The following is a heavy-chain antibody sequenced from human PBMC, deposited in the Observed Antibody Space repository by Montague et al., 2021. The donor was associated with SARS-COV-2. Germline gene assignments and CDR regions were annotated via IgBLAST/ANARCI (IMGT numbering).Heavy chain of an antibody. Sequence: SQRLSCAASGFTFSNYDMNWVRQAPGKGPEWISYISTSAYTTSYAGSVKGRFTISRDNGKNSLFLQMNSLRVEDTAVYYCTRDYRSIVGDGLEIWGQGTKVTVSS. D-gene: IGHD3-16*02. CDR1: GFTFSNYD. CDR3: TRDYRSIVGDGLEI. J-gene: IGHJ3*02. V-gene: IGHV3-48*03. CDR2: ISTSAYTT.